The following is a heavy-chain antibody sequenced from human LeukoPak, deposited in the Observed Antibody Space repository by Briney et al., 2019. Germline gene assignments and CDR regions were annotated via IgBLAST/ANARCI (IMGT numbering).Heavy chain of an antibody. D-gene: IGHD2-2*01. CDR3: ATSNIVVVPAAIEDY. CDR1: GFTFSSYA. Sequence: GGSLRLSCAASGFTFSSYAMSWVRQAPGKGLEWVSAISGSGGSTYYADSVKGRFTISRDNSKNTLYLQMNSLRAEDTAVYYCATSNIVVVPAAIEDYWGRGTLVTVSS. J-gene: IGHJ4*02. CDR2: ISGSGGST. V-gene: IGHV3-23*01.